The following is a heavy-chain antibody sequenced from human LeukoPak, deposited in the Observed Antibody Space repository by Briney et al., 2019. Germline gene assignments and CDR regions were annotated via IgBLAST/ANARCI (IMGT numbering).Heavy chain of an antibody. J-gene: IGHJ4*02. V-gene: IGHV3-30*04. D-gene: IGHD3-22*01. CDR2: ISYDGSKK. CDR1: GFTFSNYA. Sequence: GGSLRLSCAASGFTFSNYAIHWVRQAPGKGLEWVAVISYDGSKKNYADSVKGRFTISRDNSKNTLYLQMDSLRAEDTAVFYCARDRRTYYDDSSGPIAYWGQGTPVTVSS. CDR3: ARDRRTYYDDSSGPIAY.